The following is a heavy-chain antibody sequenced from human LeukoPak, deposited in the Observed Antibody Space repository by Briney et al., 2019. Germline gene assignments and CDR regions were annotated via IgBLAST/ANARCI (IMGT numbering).Heavy chain of an antibody. J-gene: IGHJ4*02. CDR3: ARSGTYYPDY. CDR2: IYSSGST. Sequence: SETLSLTCAVYGGSFSGYYWSWIRQPPGKGLEWIGHIYSSGSTNYNPSLKSRVTISVDTSRNQFSLNLRSVTAADTAVYYCARSGTYYPDYWGQGTLVTVSS. V-gene: IGHV4-59*01. D-gene: IGHD1-26*01. CDR1: GGSFSGYY.